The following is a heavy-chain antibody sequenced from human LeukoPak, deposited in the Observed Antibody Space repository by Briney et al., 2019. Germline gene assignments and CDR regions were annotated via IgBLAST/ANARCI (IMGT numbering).Heavy chain of an antibody. Sequence: ASVKVSCKVSGYTLTELSMHWVRQAPGKGLEWMGGFDPEDGETIYAQKFQGRVTMTEDTSTDTAYMELSSLRSEDTAVYYCATANRYSSKQWPDWWGQGTLVTASS. CDR1: GYTLTELS. CDR3: ATANRYSSKQWPDW. V-gene: IGHV1-24*01. CDR2: FDPEDGET. D-gene: IGHD6-13*01. J-gene: IGHJ4*02.